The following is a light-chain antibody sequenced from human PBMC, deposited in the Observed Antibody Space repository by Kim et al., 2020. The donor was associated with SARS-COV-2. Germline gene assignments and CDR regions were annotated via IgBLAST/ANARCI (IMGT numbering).Light chain of an antibody. CDR3: QLYNIFPDT. CDR1: QGINNY. J-gene: IGKJ2*01. CDR2: GAS. Sequence: DIQMTQCPSSLSASAGDRVNITCRASQGINNYFAWFQQKPGKASKPLIYGASSLKSGVPSIFRECGSGTKYTLTIRSLQPGDFTTYYSQLYNIFPDTWAQG. V-gene: IGKV1-16*01.